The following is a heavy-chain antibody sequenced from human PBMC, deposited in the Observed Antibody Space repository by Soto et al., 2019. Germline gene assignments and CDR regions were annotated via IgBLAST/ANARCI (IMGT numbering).Heavy chain of an antibody. Sequence: SSGKVSCKASGYSFTIYAMHWVRQAPGQRLEWMGWINAGNGNTKYSQKFQGRVTITRDTSQKQISLKLSSVTAADTGVYYCAGSRARWGSFDSWGQGTLVTVSS. V-gene: IGHV1-3*01. J-gene: IGHJ4*02. CDR3: AGSRARWGSFDS. D-gene: IGHD2-21*01. CDR1: GYSFTIYA. CDR2: INAGNGNT.